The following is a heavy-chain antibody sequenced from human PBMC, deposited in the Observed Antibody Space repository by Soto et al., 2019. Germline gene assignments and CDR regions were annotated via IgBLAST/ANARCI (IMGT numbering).Heavy chain of an antibody. Sequence: GGSLRLSCTVSGFIFSDHYMDWVRQAPGKGLEWVGRSRNKVNGYTTEYAASVKGRFSISRDDSENSLHLQMNSLKTEDTAVYHCARDSYAPHVWGQGTTVTVSS. CDR2: SRNKVNGYTT. CDR3: ARDSYAPHV. CDR1: GFIFSDHY. D-gene: IGHD4-17*01. J-gene: IGHJ6*02. V-gene: IGHV3-72*01.